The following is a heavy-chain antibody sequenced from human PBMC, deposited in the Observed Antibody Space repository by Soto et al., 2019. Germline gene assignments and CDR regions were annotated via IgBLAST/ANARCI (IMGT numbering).Heavy chain of an antibody. Sequence: LRLSCVASGFNVNNYNLHWVRQAPSNSLESVAVISFDGTTDYYADSVKGRFTVSRDNFKNILSLQMDSLRPEDTAVYYCARDNRDCSAFNCYNPGRVFGLDVWGQGTTVTVSS. V-gene: IGHV3-30-3*01. CDR2: ISFDGTTD. D-gene: IGHD2-15*01. CDR3: ARDNRDCSAFNCYNPGRVFGLDV. CDR1: GFNVNNYN. J-gene: IGHJ6*02.